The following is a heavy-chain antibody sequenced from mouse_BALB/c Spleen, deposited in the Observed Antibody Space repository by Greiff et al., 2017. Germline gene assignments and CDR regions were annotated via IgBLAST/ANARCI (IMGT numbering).Heavy chain of an antibody. J-gene: IGHJ3*01. Sequence: VNLVESGGDLVKSGGSLKLSCAASGFTFSSYGMSWVHPTPDKRLAWVATIISGGSYTYYPDSVKGRFSISRENAKHTLYLQMSSLKCEDTAMYYCARRDYGEGAWFAYWGQGSLGTVSA. CDR1: GFTFSSYG. D-gene: IGHD1-1*01. V-gene: IGHV5-6*02. CDR3: ARRDYGEGAWFAY. CDR2: IISGGSYT.